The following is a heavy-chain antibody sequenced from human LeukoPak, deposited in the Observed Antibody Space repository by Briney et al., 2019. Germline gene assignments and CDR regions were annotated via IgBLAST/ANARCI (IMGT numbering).Heavy chain of an antibody. V-gene: IGHV4-39*07. Sequence: PSETLSLTCTVSGGSISSSSYYWGWIRQPPGKGLEWIGSIYYSGSTYYSPSLKSRVTISVDTSKNQFSLKLSSVTAADTAVYYCARGRPFTIFGVVGYYYYMDVWGKGTTVTVSS. CDR3: ARGRPFTIFGVVGYYYYMDV. J-gene: IGHJ6*03. CDR2: IYYSGST. D-gene: IGHD3-3*01. CDR1: GGSISSSSYY.